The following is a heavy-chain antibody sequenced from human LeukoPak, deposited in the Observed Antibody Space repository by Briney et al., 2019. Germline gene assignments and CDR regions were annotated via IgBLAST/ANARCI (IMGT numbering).Heavy chain of an antibody. CDR1: GYTFTSYY. CDR3: AREDCSSTSCYLIGWFDP. D-gene: IGHD2-2*01. J-gene: IGHJ5*02. Sequence: SXXVSCKASGYTFTSYYMHWVRQAPGQGLEWMGIINPSGGSTSYAQKFQGRVTMTRDTSTSTVYMELSSLRSEDTAVYYCAREDCSSTSCYLIGWFDPWGQGTLVTVSS. CDR2: INPSGGST. V-gene: IGHV1-46*03.